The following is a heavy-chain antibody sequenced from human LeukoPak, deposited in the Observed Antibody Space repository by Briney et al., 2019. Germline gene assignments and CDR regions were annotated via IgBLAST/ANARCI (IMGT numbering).Heavy chain of an antibody. Sequence: GGSLRLSCAASGFTFSSYAMSWVRQAPGKGLEWVSAISGSGGSTYYADSVKGRFTISRDNSKNTLYLQMNGPRAEDTAVYYCAAGSGYYSTDTFDYWGQGTLVTVSS. V-gene: IGHV3-23*01. J-gene: IGHJ4*02. CDR1: GFTFSSYA. D-gene: IGHD3-22*01. CDR2: ISGSGGST. CDR3: AAGSGYYSTDTFDY.